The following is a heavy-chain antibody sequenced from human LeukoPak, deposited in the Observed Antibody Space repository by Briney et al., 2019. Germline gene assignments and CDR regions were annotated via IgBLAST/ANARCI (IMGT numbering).Heavy chain of an antibody. J-gene: IGHJ4*02. CDR2: IYYTGIT. CDR1: GGSISSYF. D-gene: IGHD4-23*01. V-gene: IGHV4-59*08. Sequence: PSETLSLTCTVSGGSISSYFWSWIRQPPGKELEWIGYIYYTGITNYNPSLKSRVTISVDTSKNQFSLKLSSVTAADTAVYYCATLTTMVTPSYFDYWGQGTLVTVSS. CDR3: ATLTTMVTPSYFDY.